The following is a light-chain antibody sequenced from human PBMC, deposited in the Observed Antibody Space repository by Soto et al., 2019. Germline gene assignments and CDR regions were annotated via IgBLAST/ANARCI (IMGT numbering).Light chain of an antibody. CDR2: AAS. CDR3: QQYNNWPPPYT. J-gene: IGKJ2*01. CDR1: QSVSRN. V-gene: IGKV3-15*01. Sequence: EIVMTQSPATLSVSPGERATLSCRASQSVSRNLAWYQQKPGQAARLLIYAASTRATGIPARFSGSGSGTEFTLTISSLQSEDFAVYCCQQYNNWPPPYTFGQGTKVDIK.